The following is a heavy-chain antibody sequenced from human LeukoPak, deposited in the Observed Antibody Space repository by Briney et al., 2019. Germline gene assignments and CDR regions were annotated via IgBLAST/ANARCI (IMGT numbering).Heavy chain of an antibody. CDR1: GGSISSGDYY. Sequence: SETLSLTCTVSGGSISSGDYYWSWIRQPPGKGLEWIGYTYYSGSTNYNPSLKSRVTISVDTSKNQFSLKLSSVTAADTAVYYCARDNSVAGFDYWGQGTLVTVSS. V-gene: IGHV4-61*08. CDR3: ARDNSVAGFDY. CDR2: TYYSGST. D-gene: IGHD6-19*01. J-gene: IGHJ4*02.